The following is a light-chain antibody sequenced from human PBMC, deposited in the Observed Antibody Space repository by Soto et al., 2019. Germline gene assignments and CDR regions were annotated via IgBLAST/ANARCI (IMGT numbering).Light chain of an antibody. V-gene: IGLV1-40*01. Sequence: QSVLTQPPSVSVAPGQRVTISCTGSSSNIGAGYDVHWYQQLPGTAPKLLIYGNSNRPSGVPERFSGSKSGTSASLAITGLQAEDEADYYCQSYDSSPHVVFGGGTKLTVL. CDR2: GNS. CDR1: SSNIGAGYD. CDR3: QSYDSSPHVV. J-gene: IGLJ2*01.